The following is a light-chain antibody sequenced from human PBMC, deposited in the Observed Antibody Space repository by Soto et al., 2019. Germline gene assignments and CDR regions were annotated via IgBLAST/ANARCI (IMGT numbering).Light chain of an antibody. CDR2: AAS. CDR1: QTISSW. CDR3: QHFKSFPIT. V-gene: IGKV1-5*01. Sequence: DIQMTQSPSTLSGSVGDRVTITCRASQTISSWLAWYQQKPGKAPKSLIYAASRLQSGVSSKFSGSGSGTDFTLTISSLQPEDFATYYCQHFKSFPITFGQGTMVDIK. J-gene: IGKJ1*01.